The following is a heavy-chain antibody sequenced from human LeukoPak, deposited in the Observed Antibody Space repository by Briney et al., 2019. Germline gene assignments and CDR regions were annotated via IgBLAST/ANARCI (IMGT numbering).Heavy chain of an antibody. CDR1: GFTFSSYW. J-gene: IGHJ6*03. V-gene: IGHV3-7*01. CDR3: ARVSSMIVVVTYYYMDV. D-gene: IGHD3-22*01. Sequence: PGGSLRLSCAASGFTFSSYWMSWVRQAPGKGLEWVANIKQDGSEKYYVDSVKGRFTISRDNAKNSLYLQMNSLRAEDTAVYYCARVSSMIVVVTYYYMDVWGKGTTVTVSS. CDR2: IKQDGSEK.